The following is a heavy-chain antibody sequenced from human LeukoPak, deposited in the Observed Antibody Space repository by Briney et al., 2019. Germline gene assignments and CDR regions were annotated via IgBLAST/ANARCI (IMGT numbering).Heavy chain of an antibody. V-gene: IGHV4-38-2*01. D-gene: IGHD6-6*01. CDR1: GYSISSGYY. J-gene: IGHJ4*02. CDR3: ARSKWESSSSGIDY. Sequence: SETLSLTCAVSGYSISSGYYWGWSRQPPGKGLEWIGGIDYSGSTYYNPSPKSRVTISVETSKNQFSLKMSSVTAADTAVYYCARSKWESSSSGIDYWGQGTLVTVSS. CDR2: IDYSGST.